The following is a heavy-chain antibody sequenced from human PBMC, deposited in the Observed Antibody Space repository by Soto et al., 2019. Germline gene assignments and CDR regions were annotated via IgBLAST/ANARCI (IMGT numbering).Heavy chain of an antibody. CDR1: GYTFTSYY. CDR3: ARDLNTVVTGFYGPLYY. CDR2: INPSGGST. V-gene: IGHV1-46*01. J-gene: IGHJ4*02. D-gene: IGHD3-9*01. Sequence: QVQLVQSGAEVKKPGASVKVSCKASGYTFTSYYMHWVRQAPGRGLEWMGIINPSGGSTSYAQKFQGRVTMTRDTSTSTVYMELSSLRSEDTAVYYCARDLNTVVTGFYGPLYYWGQGTLVTVSS.